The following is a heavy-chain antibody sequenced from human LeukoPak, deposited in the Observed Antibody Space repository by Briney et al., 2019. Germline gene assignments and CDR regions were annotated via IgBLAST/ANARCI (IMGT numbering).Heavy chain of an antibody. D-gene: IGHD3-10*01. CDR2: ISYDGSVI. Sequence: PGRSLRLSRAASGFTLSSFGMHWVRQAPGKGLEWMTVISYDGSVIYNADSVKGRFTISRDNSKNTLYLQMDSLRADDTAVYYCAKERSFGPRDFDYWGQGTLVTVSS. CDR1: GFTLSSFG. V-gene: IGHV3-30*18. J-gene: IGHJ4*02. CDR3: AKERSFGPRDFDY.